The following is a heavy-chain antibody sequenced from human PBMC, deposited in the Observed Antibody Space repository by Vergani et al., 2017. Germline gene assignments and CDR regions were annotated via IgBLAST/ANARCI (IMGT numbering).Heavy chain of an antibody. CDR3: AITTVLLWFGELQGLDY. Sequence: EVQLVQSGAEVKKPGESLRISCKGSGYSFTSYWISWVRQMPGKGLEWMGRIDPSDSYNNYSPSFRGHVTISADKSISTAYLQWSSLKASDTAMYYCAITTVLLWFGELQGLDYWGQGTLVTVSS. CDR2: IDPSDSYN. D-gene: IGHD3-10*01. J-gene: IGHJ4*02. V-gene: IGHV5-10-1*01. CDR1: GYSFTSYW.